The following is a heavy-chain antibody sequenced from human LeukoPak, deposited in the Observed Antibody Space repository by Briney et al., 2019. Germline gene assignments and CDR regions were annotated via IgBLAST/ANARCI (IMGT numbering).Heavy chain of an antibody. D-gene: IGHD5-18*01. V-gene: IGHV4-59*01. CDR2: IYYSGST. CDR3: ARDQTDTAMADNWFDP. Sequence: PSETLSLTCTVSGGSISSYYWSWIRQPPGKGLEWIGYIYYSGSTKYNPSLKSRVTISVDTSKNQFSLKLSSVTAADTAVYYCARDQTDTAMADNWFDPWGQGTLVTVSS. J-gene: IGHJ5*02. CDR1: GGSISSYY.